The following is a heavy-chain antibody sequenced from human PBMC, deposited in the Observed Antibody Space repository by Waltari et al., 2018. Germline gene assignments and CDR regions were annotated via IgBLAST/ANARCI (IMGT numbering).Heavy chain of an antibody. CDR1: GFTFDDYA. CDR3: AKATAYDILTGYPFDY. Sequence: EVQLVESGGGLVQPGRSLRLSCAASGFTFDDYAMHWVRQAPGKGLEWVSGISWNSGSIGYADSVKGRFTIYRDNAKNSLDLQMNSLRAEDTALYYCAKATAYDILTGYPFDYWGQGTLVTVSS. J-gene: IGHJ4*02. V-gene: IGHV3-9*01. CDR2: ISWNSGSI. D-gene: IGHD3-9*01.